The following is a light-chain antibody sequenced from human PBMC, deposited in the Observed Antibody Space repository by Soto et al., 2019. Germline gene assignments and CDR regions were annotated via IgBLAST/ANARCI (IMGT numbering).Light chain of an antibody. CDR2: AAS. V-gene: IGKV1-39*01. CDR1: HSISSY. Sequence: DLHMIQYPFSLSASVGDKITITCLPSHSISSYLNWYQQKPGKAPKLLIYAASSLQSGVPSRFSGSGSGTDFTLTISSLQPEDFATYYCQQSYSTPPTFGQGTKVDIK. J-gene: IGKJ1*01. CDR3: QQSYSTPPT.